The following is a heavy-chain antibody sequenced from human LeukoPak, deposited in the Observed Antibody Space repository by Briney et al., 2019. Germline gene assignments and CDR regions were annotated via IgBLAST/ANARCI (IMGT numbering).Heavy chain of an antibody. V-gene: IGHV3-9*01. CDR1: GFTFDDYA. Sequence: QPGRSLRLSCAASGFTFDDYAMHWVRQAPGKGLEWVSGISWNSGSIGYADSVKGRFTISRDNAKNSLYLQMNSLRAEDTALYYCAKARIAVLVGGNAFDIWGQGTMVTVSS. CDR2: ISWNSGSI. J-gene: IGHJ3*02. D-gene: IGHD6-19*01. CDR3: AKARIAVLVGGNAFDI.